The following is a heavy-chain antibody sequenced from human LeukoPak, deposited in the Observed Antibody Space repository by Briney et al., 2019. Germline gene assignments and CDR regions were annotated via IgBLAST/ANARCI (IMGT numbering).Heavy chain of an antibody. CDR2: ISAYNGNT. J-gene: IGHJ6*02. CDR3: ATGTLRMGRYYYYYGMDV. Sequence: ASVKVSCKASGYTFTSYGISWVRQAPGQGLEWMGWISAYNGNTNYAQKLQGRVTMTTDTSTSTAYMELRSLRSDDTAVYYCATGTLRMGRYYYYYGMDVWGQGTTVTVSS. V-gene: IGHV1-18*01. D-gene: IGHD1-1*01. CDR1: GYTFTSYG.